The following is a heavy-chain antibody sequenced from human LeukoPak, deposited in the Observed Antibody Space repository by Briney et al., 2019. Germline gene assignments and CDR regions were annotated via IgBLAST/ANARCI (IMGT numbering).Heavy chain of an antibody. CDR1: GGTFSSYA. D-gene: IGHD3-16*01. CDR3: AREGAPLGLRLGEFYY. CDR2: IIPIFGTA. J-gene: IGHJ4*02. V-gene: IGHV1-69*13. Sequence: GASVKVSCKASGGTFSSYAISWVRQAPGQGLEWMGGIIPIFGTANYAQKFQGRVTITADESTSTAYMGLSSLRSEDTAVYYCAREGAPLGLRLGEFYYWGQGTLVTVSS.